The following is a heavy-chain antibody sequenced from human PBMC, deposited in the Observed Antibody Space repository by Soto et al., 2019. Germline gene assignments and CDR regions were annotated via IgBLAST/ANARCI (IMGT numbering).Heavy chain of an antibody. Sequence: GGSLRLSCAASGFTFSSYAMSWVRQAPGKGLEWVSAISGSGGSTYYADSVKGRFTISRDNSKNTLYLQMNSLRAEDTAVYYCADTRSGSLFRGIDYWGQGTLVTVSS. V-gene: IGHV3-23*01. CDR1: GFTFSSYA. D-gene: IGHD2-21*01. J-gene: IGHJ4*02. CDR2: ISGSGGST. CDR3: ADTRSGSLFRGIDY.